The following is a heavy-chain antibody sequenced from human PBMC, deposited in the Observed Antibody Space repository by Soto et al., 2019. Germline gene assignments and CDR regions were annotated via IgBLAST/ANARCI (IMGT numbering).Heavy chain of an antibody. CDR3: ARVRVYYDILTGYYDVPSGSNWFDP. V-gene: IGHV3-11*01. CDR1: GFTFSDYY. CDR2: ISSSGSTI. D-gene: IGHD3-9*01. Sequence: GGSLRLSCAASGFTFSDYYMSWIRQAPGKGLEWVSYISSSGSTIYYADSVKGRFTISRDNAKSSLYLQMNSLRAEDTAVYYCARVRVYYDILTGYYDVPSGSNWFDPWGQGTLVTVSS. J-gene: IGHJ5*02.